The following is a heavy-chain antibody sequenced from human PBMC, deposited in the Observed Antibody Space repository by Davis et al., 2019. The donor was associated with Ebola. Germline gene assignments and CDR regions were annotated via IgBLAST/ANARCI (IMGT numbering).Heavy chain of an antibody. CDR2: IYYTGST. V-gene: IGHV4-59*08. CDR1: GGSIRSYY. J-gene: IGHJ4*02. D-gene: IGHD4-17*01. CDR3: ASLRGTTVTTH. Sequence: MPSETLSLTCTVSGGSIRSYYWSWIRQPPGKGLEWIGYIYYTGSTDYNPSLKSRVTMSVDTSKNQFSLKLSSVTAADTAVYYCASLRGTTVTTHWGQGTLVTVSS.